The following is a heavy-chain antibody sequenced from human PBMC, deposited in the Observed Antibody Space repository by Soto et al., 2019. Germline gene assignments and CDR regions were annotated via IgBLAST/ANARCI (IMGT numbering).Heavy chain of an antibody. CDR3: AKEDTSSGSLDY. J-gene: IGHJ4*02. Sequence: GGSLRLSCAASGSPFGENAMSWVRQAPGKGLEWVSGISDSGATTYYADSVRGRFTISRDDSKNTLYLQMKSLRAEDSASYYCAKEDTSSGSLDYWGQGALVTVSS. D-gene: IGHD6-19*01. CDR2: ISDSGATT. V-gene: IGHV3-23*01. CDR1: GSPFGENA.